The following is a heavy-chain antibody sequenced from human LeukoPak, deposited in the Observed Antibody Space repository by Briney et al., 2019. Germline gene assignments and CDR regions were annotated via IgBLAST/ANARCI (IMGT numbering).Heavy chain of an antibody. Sequence: GGSLRLSCAASGFTFSSYEMNWVGQPPGKGLEWVSYISSSGSTIYYADSVKGRFTISRDNAKNSLYLQMNSLRAEDTAVYYCAELGITMIGGVWGKGTTVTISS. D-gene: IGHD3-10*02. CDR2: ISSSGSTI. V-gene: IGHV3-48*03. CDR3: AELGITMIGGV. CDR1: GFTFSSYE. J-gene: IGHJ6*04.